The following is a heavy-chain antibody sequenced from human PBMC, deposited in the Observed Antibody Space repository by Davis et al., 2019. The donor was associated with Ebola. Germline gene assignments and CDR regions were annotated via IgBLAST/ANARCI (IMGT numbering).Heavy chain of an antibody. D-gene: IGHD6-13*01. CDR2: ISGSGGST. Sequence: GESLKISCAASGFTFSSYAMSWVRQAPGKGLEWVSAISGSGGSTYYADSVKGRFTISRDNSKNTLYLQMNSLRAEDTAVYYCAKDGIAAAGTIYYYYYYMDVWGKGTTVTVSS. CDR1: GFTFSSYA. J-gene: IGHJ6*03. V-gene: IGHV3-23*01. CDR3: AKDGIAAAGTIYYYYYYMDV.